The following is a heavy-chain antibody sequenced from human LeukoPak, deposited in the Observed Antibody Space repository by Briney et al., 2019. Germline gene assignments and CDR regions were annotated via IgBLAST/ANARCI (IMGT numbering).Heavy chain of an antibody. CDR2: IYYSGST. CDR1: GGSISSTDYY. D-gene: IGHD7-27*01. Sequence: PSETLSLTCTVSGGSISSTDYYWGWIRQPPGKGLEWIGSIYYSGSTYYNPSLKSRVTISVDTSKSQFSLKLTSVTAAETAVYYCARSGGRTALGFVDVWGQGNTVTVSS. V-gene: IGHV4-39*01. J-gene: IGHJ6*02. CDR3: ARSGGRTALGFVDV.